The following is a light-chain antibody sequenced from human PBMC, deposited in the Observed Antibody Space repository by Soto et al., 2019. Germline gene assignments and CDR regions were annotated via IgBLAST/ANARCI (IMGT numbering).Light chain of an antibody. CDR3: QQYGSPGT. CDR1: QSVNSNY. J-gene: IGKJ1*01. Sequence: EIVLTQSPGTLSLSPGERATLSCRASQSVNSNYLAWYQQKPGQAPRLLIYGASSRAAGIPDRFSGSGSRTYFTRTISRLEPEDSAVYYCQQYGSPGTFCQGTKVEIK. V-gene: IGKV3-20*01. CDR2: GAS.